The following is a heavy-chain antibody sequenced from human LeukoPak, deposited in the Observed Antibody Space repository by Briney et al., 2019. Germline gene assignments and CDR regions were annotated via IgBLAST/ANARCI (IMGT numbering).Heavy chain of an antibody. V-gene: IGHV3-30*02. CDR1: GFTFSSYG. Sequence: GGSLRLSCAASGFTFSSYGMHWVRQAPGKGLEWVAFIRYDGSNKYYADSVKGRFTISRDNPKNTLYLQMNSLRAEDTAVYYCAKIWQQQLAFDYWGQGTLVTVSS. CDR2: IRYDGSNK. D-gene: IGHD6-13*01. J-gene: IGHJ4*02. CDR3: AKIWQQQLAFDY.